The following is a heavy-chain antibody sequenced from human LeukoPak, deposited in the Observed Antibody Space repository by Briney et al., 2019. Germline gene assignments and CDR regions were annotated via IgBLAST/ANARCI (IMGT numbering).Heavy chain of an antibody. D-gene: IGHD3-9*01. CDR2: ISYDGSNK. Sequence: GGSLRLSCAVSGFTFKDYWMHWVRQAPGKGLEWVAVISYDGSNKYYADSVKGRFTISRDNSKKTLYLQMNSLRAEDTAVYYCAGTYYDILTGPSEAFDIWGQGTMVTVSS. J-gene: IGHJ3*02. CDR1: GFTFKDYW. V-gene: IGHV3-30*03. CDR3: AGTYYDILTGPSEAFDI.